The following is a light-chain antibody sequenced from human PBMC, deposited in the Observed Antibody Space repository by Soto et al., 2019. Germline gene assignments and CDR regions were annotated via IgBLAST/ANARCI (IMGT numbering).Light chain of an antibody. V-gene: IGKV3-15*01. Sequence: EIVMTQSPATLSVSPGERATLSCRASQSVNTNLAWYQQKPGQAPRLLIYDASTRATGISGRFSGSGSEAEFTLTISGLQSEDFAVYYCQQYNNWPTWTFGQGTKVDIK. CDR2: DAS. CDR1: QSVNTN. CDR3: QQYNNWPTWT. J-gene: IGKJ1*01.